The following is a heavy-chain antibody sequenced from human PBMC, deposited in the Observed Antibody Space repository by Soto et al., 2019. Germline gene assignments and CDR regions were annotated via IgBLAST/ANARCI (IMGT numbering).Heavy chain of an antibody. J-gene: IGHJ4*02. CDR2: ISHSGST. D-gene: IGHD6-19*01. CDR1: GGSISSGGHS. V-gene: IGHV4-30-2*01. Sequence: QLQLQESGSGLVKPSQTLSLTCAVSGGSISSGGHSWSWIRQPPGKGLEWIGYISHSGSTYYNPFLKSRVTISVDRSKNQFSLELRSVSAADAAVYYCARGGLLPDYWGQGTLVTVSS. CDR3: ARGGLLPDY.